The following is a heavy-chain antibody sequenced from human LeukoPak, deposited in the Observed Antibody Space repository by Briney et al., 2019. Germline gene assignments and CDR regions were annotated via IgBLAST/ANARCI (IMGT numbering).Heavy chain of an antibody. CDR1: GFSFSDYV. D-gene: IGHD1-14*01. CDR2: IGYNGSKK. V-gene: IGHV3-30*04. J-gene: IGHJ4*02. Sequence: GRSLRVSCAASGFSFSDYVFHWVHQSPDKGLEWVALIGYNGSKKYYSDSVQGRFTISRDNSKNTLFLEMNSLRGDDSAVYYCARQMTTTRLFDSWGQGTLVIVSS. CDR3: ARQMTTTRLFDS.